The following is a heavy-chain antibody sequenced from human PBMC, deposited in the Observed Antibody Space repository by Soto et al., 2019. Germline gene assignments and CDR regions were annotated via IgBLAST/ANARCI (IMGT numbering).Heavy chain of an antibody. CDR3: ARAGATGTPYYYYGMNV. D-gene: IGHD1-1*01. CDR2: IYHSGST. J-gene: IGHJ6*02. CDR1: GGSISSGGYS. V-gene: IGHV4-30-2*01. Sequence: SETLSLTCAVSGGSISSGGYSWSWIRQPPGKGLEWIGYIYHSGSTYYNPSLKSRVTISVDRSKNQFSLKLSSVTAADTAVYYCARAGATGTPYYYYGMNVWGQGTTVTVSS.